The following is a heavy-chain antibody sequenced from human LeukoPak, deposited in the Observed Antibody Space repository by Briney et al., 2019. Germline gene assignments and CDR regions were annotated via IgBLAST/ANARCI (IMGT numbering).Heavy chain of an antibody. Sequence: PGGSLRLSCAASGFTFSSYAMSWVRQAPGKGLEWVSAISGSGGSTYYADSVKGRFTISRDNAKNSLYLQMNSLRAEDTAVYYCARRLALDYYYGMDVWGQGTTVTVSS. CDR1: GFTFSSYA. V-gene: IGHV3-23*01. CDR3: ARRLALDYYYGMDV. D-gene: IGHD3-16*01. CDR2: ISGSGGST. J-gene: IGHJ6*02.